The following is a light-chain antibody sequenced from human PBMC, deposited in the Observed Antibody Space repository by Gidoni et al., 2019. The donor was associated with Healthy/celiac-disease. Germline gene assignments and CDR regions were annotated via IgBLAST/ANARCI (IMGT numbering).Light chain of an antibody. CDR2: AAS. CDR3: QQSYSTPQIT. Sequence: DIQMTQSPSSLSASVGDRVTITCRASQSISSYLNWYQQKPGKATKLLSYAASSLQSGVPSRFSGSGSGTDFTLTISSLQPEDFATYYCQQSYSTPQITFGGGTKVEIK. J-gene: IGKJ4*01. CDR1: QSISSY. V-gene: IGKV1-39*01.